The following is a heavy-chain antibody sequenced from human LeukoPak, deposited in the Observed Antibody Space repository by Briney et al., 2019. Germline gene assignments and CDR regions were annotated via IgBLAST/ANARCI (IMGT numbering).Heavy chain of an antibody. CDR1: GYTLTELS. V-gene: IGHV1-24*01. CDR2: FDPEDGET. D-gene: IGHD3-10*01. Sequence: AASVKVSCKVSGYTLTELSMHWVRQAPGKGLEWMGGFDPEDGETIYAQKFQGRVTMTEDTSTDTAYMELSSLRSEDTAVYYCATGSAAYGSGEYYFDYWGQGTLVTVSS. J-gene: IGHJ4*02. CDR3: ATGSAAYGSGEYYFDY.